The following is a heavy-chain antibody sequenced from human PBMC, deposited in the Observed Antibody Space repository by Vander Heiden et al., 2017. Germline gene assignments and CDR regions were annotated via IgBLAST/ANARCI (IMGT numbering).Heavy chain of an antibody. J-gene: IGHJ4*02. CDR1: RFPFSSYA. D-gene: IGHD2-15*01. CDR2: ISGSDGRT. CDR3: AKKLGIVVVVAAHPFDY. Sequence: EVQLFESGGGLVQPGGSLRLSCAASRFPFSSYAMSWVRQAPGKGLEWVSSISGSDGRTYYADSVKGRFTISRDNSKNTLYLQMNSLRAEDTAVYYCAKKLGIVVVVAAHPFDYWGQGTLVTVSS. V-gene: IGHV3-23*01.